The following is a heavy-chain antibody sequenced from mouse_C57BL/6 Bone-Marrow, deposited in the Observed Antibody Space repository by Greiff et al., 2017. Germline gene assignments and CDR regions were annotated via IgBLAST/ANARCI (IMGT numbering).Heavy chain of an antibody. V-gene: IGHV1-18*01. D-gene: IGHD2-5*01. J-gene: IGHJ2*01. CDR3: VRSNYPFFDY. CDR1: GYTFTDYN. CDR2: INPNNGGS. Sequence: VQLQQSGPELVKPGASVKITCKASGYTFTDYNMDWVKQSHGKSLEWVGDINPNNGGSLYNQKFKGKATLTVDKSSSTAYIELRILTSEDTAVYYCVRSNYPFFDYWGQGTTLTVSS.